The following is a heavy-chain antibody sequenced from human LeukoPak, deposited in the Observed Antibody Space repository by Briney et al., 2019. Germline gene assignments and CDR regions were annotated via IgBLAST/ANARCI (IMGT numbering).Heavy chain of an antibody. V-gene: IGHV3-23*01. CDR3: AKEFYDTYDSTSFDY. J-gene: IGHJ4*02. CDR2: ISGSGGST. D-gene: IGHD3-22*01. Sequence: GGSLRLYCAASGFTFSSYAMSWVRQAPGKGLEWVSAISGSGGSTYYADSVKGRFTISRDNSKNTLYLQMNSLRAEDTAVYYCAKEFYDTYDSTSFDYWGQGTLVTVSS. CDR1: GFTFSSYA.